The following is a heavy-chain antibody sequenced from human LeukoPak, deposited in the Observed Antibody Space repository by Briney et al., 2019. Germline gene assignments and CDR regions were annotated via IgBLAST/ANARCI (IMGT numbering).Heavy chain of an antibody. CDR1: SGSISRYY. CDR3: ASRGYYDNSAYFRN. D-gene: IGHD3-22*01. V-gene: IGHV4-59*01. CDR2: IYYSGST. J-gene: IGHJ4*02. Sequence: SETLSLTFTISSGSISRYYWSWIRQPPGKGLEWIGYIYYSGSTNYNPSLKSRVTISIDTSKHQFSLNLTSVTAADTAVYFCASRGYYDNSAYFRNWGQGTLVTVSS.